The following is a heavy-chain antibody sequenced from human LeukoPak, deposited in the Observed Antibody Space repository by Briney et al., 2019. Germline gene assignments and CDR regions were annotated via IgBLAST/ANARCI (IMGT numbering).Heavy chain of an antibody. V-gene: IGHV3-7*01. Sequence: HPGGSLRLSCAASGFTFSSYWMTWVRQAPGKGLEWVAIIKQDGNEKYYVDSVKGRFTISRDNAKNSLYLQMDSLRAEDTALYYCAREVFPYSSFDYWGQGTLVTVSS. CDR2: IKQDGNEK. CDR1: GFTFSSYW. J-gene: IGHJ4*02. CDR3: AREVFPYSSFDY. D-gene: IGHD2-15*01.